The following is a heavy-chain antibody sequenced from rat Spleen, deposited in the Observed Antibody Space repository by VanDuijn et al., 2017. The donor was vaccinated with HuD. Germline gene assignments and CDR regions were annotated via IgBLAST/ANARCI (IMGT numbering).Heavy chain of an antibody. J-gene: IGHJ2*01. Sequence: QVQLKESGPGLVQPSQTLSLTCTVSGFSLTSYGVSWVRQPPGKGLEWIGEIWSGGSTHYNPALKSRLSLSGDTSKSQVFLQMNSLQTKDTAMYSCARPDYFDYWGQVVMVTVSS. CDR1: GFSLTSYG. V-gene: IGHV2-16*01. CDR3: ARPDYFDY. CDR2: IWSGGST.